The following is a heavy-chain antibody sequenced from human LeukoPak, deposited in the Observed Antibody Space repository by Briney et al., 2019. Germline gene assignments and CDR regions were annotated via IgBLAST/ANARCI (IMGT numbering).Heavy chain of an antibody. V-gene: IGHV3-23*01. D-gene: IGHD1-26*01. CDR2: ISGSGGST. Sequence: GGSLRLSCAASGFTFSSYAMSWVRQAPGKGLEWVSAISGSGGSTYYADSVKGRFTISRDNSKNTLYLQMSSLRAEDTAVYSCAKEVGARYYFDYWGQGTLVTVSS. J-gene: IGHJ4*02. CDR1: GFTFSSYA. CDR3: AKEVGARYYFDY.